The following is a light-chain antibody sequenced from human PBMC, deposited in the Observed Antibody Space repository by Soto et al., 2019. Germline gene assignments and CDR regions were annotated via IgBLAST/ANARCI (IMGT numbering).Light chain of an antibody. CDR3: QQRSNWPPEVT. CDR2: DAS. Sequence: EIVLTQSPATLSLSPGERATLSCRASQSVSSYLAGYQQKPGQAPRLLIYDASNRATGIPARFSGSGSGTHFTLTISSLEPEDFAFDYCQQRSNWPPEVTFGPGTKVDIK. V-gene: IGKV3-11*01. J-gene: IGKJ3*01. CDR1: QSVSSY.